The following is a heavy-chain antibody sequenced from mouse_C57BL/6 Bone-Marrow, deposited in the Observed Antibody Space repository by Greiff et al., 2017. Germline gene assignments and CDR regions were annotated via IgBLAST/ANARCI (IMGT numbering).Heavy chain of an antibody. V-gene: IGHV5-12*01. J-gene: IGHJ4*01. CDR2: ISNGGGST. CDR3: ARQDYDYAFYAMDY. Sequence: EVNLMESGGGLVQPGGSLKLSCAASGFTFSDYYMYWVRQTPEKRLEWVAYISNGGGSTYYPDTVKGRFTISRDNAKNTLYLQMSRLKSEDTAMYYCARQDYDYAFYAMDYWGQGTSVTVSS. CDR1: GFTFSDYY. D-gene: IGHD2-4*01.